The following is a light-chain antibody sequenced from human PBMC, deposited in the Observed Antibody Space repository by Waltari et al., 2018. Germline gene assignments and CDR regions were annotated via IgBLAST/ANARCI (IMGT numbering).Light chain of an antibody. CDR2: AAS. CDR3: LQHKTYPHA. V-gene: IGKV1-17*03. CDR1: QAINVF. J-gene: IGKJ2*01. Sequence: DIQMTQSPSVMYASVGDRVTSTCRASQAINVFAGWFQQRPGEAPRRLIYAASTLQIGVPSRFSGSGYGTEFTLTISSLQPEDFATYYCLQHKTYPHAFGQGTRVEIK.